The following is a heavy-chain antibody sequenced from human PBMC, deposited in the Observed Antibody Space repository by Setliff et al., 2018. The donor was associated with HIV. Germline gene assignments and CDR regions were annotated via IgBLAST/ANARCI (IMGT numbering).Heavy chain of an antibody. D-gene: IGHD3-10*02. V-gene: IGHV4-39*02. J-gene: IGHJ4*02. Sequence: PSETLSLTCTVSGDSIDTSYYYWGWIRQPPGKGLEWIGTIYHSGSTYYNPSLQSRVTISVDTSKDHFSLHLTSVTAADTAIYYCARVDTMLLFFDLWGQGTLVTVSS. CDR2: IYHSGST. CDR1: GDSIDTSYYY. CDR3: ARVDTMLLFFDL.